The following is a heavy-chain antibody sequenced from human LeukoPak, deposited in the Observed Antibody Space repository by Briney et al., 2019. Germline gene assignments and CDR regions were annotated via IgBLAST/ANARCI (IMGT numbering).Heavy chain of an antibody. D-gene: IGHD2-15*01. CDR3: AQKGGTDH. V-gene: IGHV3-48*02. CDR2: ISSSSSAI. Sequence: GGSLRLSCAASGFTFSRFGMNWVRQAPGKGLEWISYISSSSSAIYYADSVKGRFTISRDNAKNSLYLQMSSLRDEDTAVYYCAQKGGTDHWGQGTLVAVSS. J-gene: IGHJ4*02. CDR1: GFTFSRFG.